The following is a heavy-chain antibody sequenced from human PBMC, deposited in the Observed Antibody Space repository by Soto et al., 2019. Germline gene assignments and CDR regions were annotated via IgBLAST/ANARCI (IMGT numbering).Heavy chain of an antibody. J-gene: IGHJ4*02. CDR2: INAGNGNT. V-gene: IGHV1-3*05. D-gene: IGHD3-22*01. Sequence: QVQLVQSGAEEKKPGASVKVSCKASGYTFTSYAMHWVRQAPGQRLEWMGWINAGNGNTKYSQKFQGRVTITRDTSASTAYMELSSLRSEDTAVYYWAREGTMIVGGAAGYWGQGTLVTVSS. CDR1: GYTFTSYA. CDR3: AREGTMIVGGAAGY.